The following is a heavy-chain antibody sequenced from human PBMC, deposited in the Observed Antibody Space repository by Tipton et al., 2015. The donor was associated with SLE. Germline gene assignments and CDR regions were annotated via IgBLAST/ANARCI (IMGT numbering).Heavy chain of an antibody. D-gene: IGHD6-13*01. CDR1: GYNFTNYW. CDR2: IYPDDSDT. Sequence: QLVQSGAEMSKPGESLKISCKGSGYNFTNYWIGWVRQMPGKGLEWMGIIYPDDSDTRYSPSFQGQVTISADKSISAAYLQWSSLKASDTAMYYCARRSSSWYPFDLWGRGTLVTVSS. V-gene: IGHV5-51*03. J-gene: IGHJ2*01. CDR3: ARRSSSWYPFDL.